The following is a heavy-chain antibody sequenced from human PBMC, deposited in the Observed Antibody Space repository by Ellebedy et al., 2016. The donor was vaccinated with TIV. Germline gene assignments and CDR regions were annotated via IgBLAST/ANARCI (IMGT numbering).Heavy chain of an antibody. CDR2: IYSGGST. V-gene: IGHV3-66*01. CDR3: ARDQDQSYDY. Sequence: PGGPLRLSCVVSEFTVSSSYMTWVRQAPGKGLEWVSIIYSGGSTYYADSVKGRFTISRDNSNNTLYLQMNSLRAEDTAVYYCARDQDQSYDYWGQGTLVTVSS. D-gene: IGHD3-10*01. J-gene: IGHJ4*02. CDR1: EFTVSSSY.